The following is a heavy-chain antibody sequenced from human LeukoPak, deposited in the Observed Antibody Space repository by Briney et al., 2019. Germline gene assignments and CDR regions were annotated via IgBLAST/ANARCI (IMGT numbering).Heavy chain of an antibody. CDR3: ARLVLLWFGESSHFDY. V-gene: IGHV4-39*01. J-gene: IGHJ4*02. CDR1: GGSISSSSYY. Sequence: SEALSLTCTVSGGSISSSSYYWGWIRQPPGKGLEWIGSIYYSGSTYYNPSLKSRVTISVDTSKNQFSLKLSSVTAADTAVYYCARLVLLWFGESSHFDYWGQGTLVTVSS. D-gene: IGHD3-10*01. CDR2: IYYSGST.